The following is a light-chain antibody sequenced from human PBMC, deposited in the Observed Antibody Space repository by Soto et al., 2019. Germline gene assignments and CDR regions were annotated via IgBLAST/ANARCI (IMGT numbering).Light chain of an antibody. CDR1: SSNIGNNY. J-gene: IGLJ2*01. V-gene: IGLV2-11*02. Sequence: QSVLTQPPSVSAAPGQKVTISCSGSSSNIGNNYVSWYQQHPGKAPKLVIYDVTKRPSGVPDRFSGSKSGNTASLTISGLQADDDSDYYCCSYTGTYVFFGGGTQLTVL. CDR2: DVT. CDR3: CSYTGTYVF.